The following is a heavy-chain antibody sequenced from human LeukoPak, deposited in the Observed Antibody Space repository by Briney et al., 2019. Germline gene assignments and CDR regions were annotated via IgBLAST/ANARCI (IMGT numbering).Heavy chain of an antibody. D-gene: IGHD3-3*01. CDR1: GFTFSSYS. CDR3: AREGYYDFWSGYLRGYYYYGMDV. V-gene: IGHV3-48*02. J-gene: IGHJ6*02. Sequence: GGSLRLSCAASGFTFSSYSMNWVRQAPGKGLEWVSYISSSSSTIYYADSVKGRFTISRDNAKNSLYLRMNSLRDEDTAVYYCAREGYYDFWSGYLRGYYYYGMDVWGQGTTVTVSS. CDR2: ISSSSSTI.